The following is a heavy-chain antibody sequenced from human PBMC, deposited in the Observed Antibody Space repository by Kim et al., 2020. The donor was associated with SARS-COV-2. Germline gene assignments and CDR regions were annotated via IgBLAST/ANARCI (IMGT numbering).Heavy chain of an antibody. CDR1: GYTLTELS. J-gene: IGHJ4*02. D-gene: IGHD5-12*01. CDR3: ATGLIMRWLHTTIDY. CDR2: FDPEDGET. V-gene: IGHV1-24*01. Sequence: ASVKVSCKVSGYTLTELSMHWVRQAPGKGLEWMGGFDPEDGETIYAQKFQGRVTMTEDTSTDTAYMELSSLRSEDTAVYYCATGLIMRWLHTTIDYWGQGTLVTVSS.